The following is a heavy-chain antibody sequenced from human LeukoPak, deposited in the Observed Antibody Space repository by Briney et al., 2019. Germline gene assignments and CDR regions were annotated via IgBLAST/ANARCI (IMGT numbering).Heavy chain of an antibody. Sequence: ASVKVSCKVSGYTLTELSMHWVRQAPGKGLEWMGGFDPEDGETIYAQKFQGRVTMTEDTSTDTAYMELSSLRSEDTAVYYCARDRGEYSSSWNHFQHWGQGTLVTVSS. CDR2: FDPEDGET. J-gene: IGHJ1*01. V-gene: IGHV1-24*01. D-gene: IGHD6-13*01. CDR3: ARDRGEYSSSWNHFQH. CDR1: GYTLTELS.